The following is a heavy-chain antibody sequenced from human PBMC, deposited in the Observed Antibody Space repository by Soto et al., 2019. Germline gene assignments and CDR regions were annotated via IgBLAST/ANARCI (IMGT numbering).Heavy chain of an antibody. J-gene: IGHJ4*02. Sequence: EVQLLESGGALVQPGGSLRLSCSVSGFTFSNYAMTWVRQAPGKGLEWVSSISGGGGGTHYADSMKGRFTISRDNSKNTLHLEMKRLRADXTAVXXCAXXXQXXXLTXXHAFDSWGQGTLVTVSS. CDR1: GFTFSNYA. CDR3: AXXXQXXXLTXXHAFDS. D-gene: IGHD3-9*01. V-gene: IGHV3-23*01. CDR2: ISGGGGGT.